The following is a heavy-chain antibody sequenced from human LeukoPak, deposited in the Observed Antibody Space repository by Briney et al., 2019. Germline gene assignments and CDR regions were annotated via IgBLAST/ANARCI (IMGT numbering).Heavy chain of an antibody. CDR2: IRYDGSNK. J-gene: IGHJ4*02. Sequence: PGGSLRLSCAASGFTFSSYGMHWVRQAPGKGLEWVAFIRYDGSNKYYADSVKGRFTISRDNSKNTLYLQMNSLSAEDTAVYYCAKDNYDSSGYPSPLGYWGQGTLVTVSS. V-gene: IGHV3-30*02. CDR1: GFTFSSYG. CDR3: AKDNYDSSGYPSPLGY. D-gene: IGHD3-22*01.